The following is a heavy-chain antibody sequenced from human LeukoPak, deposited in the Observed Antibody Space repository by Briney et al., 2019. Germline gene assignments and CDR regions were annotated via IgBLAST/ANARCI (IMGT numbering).Heavy chain of an antibody. CDR1: GGSISSSSYY. D-gene: IGHD3-3*01. CDR3: ARVAGFWSGYYTPKATDYGMDV. CDR2: IYYSGST. V-gene: IGHV4-39*07. Sequence: SETLSLTCTVSGGSISSSSYYWGWIRQPPGKGLEWIGSIYYSGSTYYNPSLKSRVTISVDTSKNQFSLKLSSVTAADTAVYYCARVAGFWSGYYTPKATDYGMDVWGQGTTVTVSS. J-gene: IGHJ6*02.